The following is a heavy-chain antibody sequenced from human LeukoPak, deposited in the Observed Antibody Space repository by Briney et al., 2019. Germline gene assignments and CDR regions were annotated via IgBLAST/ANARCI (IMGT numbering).Heavy chain of an antibody. J-gene: IGHJ3*02. Sequence: RTSETLSLTCTVSGGSISSSNYYWGWIRQPPGKGLEWIGSIYYSGSTNYNPSLKSRVTISVDTSKNQFSLKLSSVTAADTAVYYCASNPPGSYDFWSGQPSLVAFDIWGQGTMVTVSS. CDR2: IYYSGST. V-gene: IGHV4-39*07. CDR3: ASNPPGSYDFWSGQPSLVAFDI. CDR1: GGSISSSNYY. D-gene: IGHD3-3*01.